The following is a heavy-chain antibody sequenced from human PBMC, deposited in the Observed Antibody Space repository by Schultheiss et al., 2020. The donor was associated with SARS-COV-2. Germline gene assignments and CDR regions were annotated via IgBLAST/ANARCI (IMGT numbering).Heavy chain of an antibody. CDR3: ARDRWELLPPYYYYCMDV. CDR2: IYYSGST. D-gene: IGHD1-26*01. CDR1: GGSISSYY. Sequence: SQTLSLTCTVSGGSISSYYWSWIRQPPGKGLEWIGYIYYSGSTNYNPSLKSRVTISVDTSKNQFSLKLSSVTAADTAVYYCARDRWELLPPYYYYCMDVWGQGTTVTVSS. J-gene: IGHJ6*02. V-gene: IGHV4-59*01.